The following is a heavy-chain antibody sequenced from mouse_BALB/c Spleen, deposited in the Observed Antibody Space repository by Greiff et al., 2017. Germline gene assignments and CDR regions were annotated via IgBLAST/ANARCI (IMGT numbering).Heavy chain of an antibody. D-gene: IGHD1-1*01. CDR2: ILPGSGST. CDR1: GYTFSSYW. V-gene: IGHV1-9*01. J-gene: IGHJ3*01. Sequence: QVQLQQSGAELMKPGASVKISCKATGYTFSSYWIEWVKQRPGHGLEWIGEILPGSGSTNYNEKFKGKATFTADTSSNTAYMQLSSLTSEDSAVYYCARWGYYYGSSGAYWGQGTLVTVSA. CDR3: ARWGYYYGSSGAY.